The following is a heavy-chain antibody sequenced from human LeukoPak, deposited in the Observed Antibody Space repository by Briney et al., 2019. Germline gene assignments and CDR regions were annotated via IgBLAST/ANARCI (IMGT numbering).Heavy chain of an antibody. CDR1: GYTFTSYD. CDR3: ARVGALIAARGQYYFDY. Sequence: GASVKVSCKAPGYTFTSYDINWVRQATGQGLEWMGWMNPNSGNTGYAQKFQGRVTITRNTSISTAYMELSSLRSEDTAVYYCARVGALIAARGQYYFDYWGQGTLVTVSS. J-gene: IGHJ4*02. D-gene: IGHD6-6*01. V-gene: IGHV1-8*03. CDR2: MNPNSGNT.